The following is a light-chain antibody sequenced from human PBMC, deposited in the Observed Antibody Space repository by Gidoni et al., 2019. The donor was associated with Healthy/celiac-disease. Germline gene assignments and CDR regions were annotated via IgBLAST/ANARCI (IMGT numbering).Light chain of an antibody. Sequence: QSALTQPPSASGSPGQSVTISCTGTSSDVGGYNYVSWYQQHPGKAPKLMIYEVSKRPSGFPDRFSGSKSGNTASLTGSGLQAEDDADYYCSSYAGRVVFGGGTKLTVL. CDR1: SSDVGGYNY. CDR2: EVS. V-gene: IGLV2-8*01. J-gene: IGLJ2*01. CDR3: SSYAGRVV.